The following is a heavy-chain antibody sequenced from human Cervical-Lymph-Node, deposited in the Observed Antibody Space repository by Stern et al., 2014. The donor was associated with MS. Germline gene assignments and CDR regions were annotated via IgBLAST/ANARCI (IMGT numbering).Heavy chain of an antibody. CDR2: ISAYSGNT. D-gene: IGHD2-15*01. Sequence: VQLVESGAEVKKPGASVKVSCKASGYTFTTYGISWVRQAPGQGLGWMVWISAYSGNTTYAQKLKGRITMTTDTSTSTAYMEVRSLRSDETAVYYCARGVLGSENAFDIWGQGTMVTVS. CDR3: ARGVLGSENAFDI. CDR1: GYTFTTYG. J-gene: IGHJ3*02. V-gene: IGHV1-18*01.